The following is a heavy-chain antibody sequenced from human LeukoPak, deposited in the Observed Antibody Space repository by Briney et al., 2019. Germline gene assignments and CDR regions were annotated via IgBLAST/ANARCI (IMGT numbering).Heavy chain of an antibody. Sequence: SETLSLTCTVSGGSISSYYWSWIRQPPGKGLEWIGYIYYSGSTNYNPSLKSRVTISVDTSKNQFSLKLSSVTAADTAVYYCARLPFGRNPLFFFDYWGQGTLVTVSS. V-gene: IGHV4-59*08. CDR3: ARLPFGRNPLFFFDY. J-gene: IGHJ4*02. D-gene: IGHD1-14*01. CDR2: IYYSGST. CDR1: GGSISSYY.